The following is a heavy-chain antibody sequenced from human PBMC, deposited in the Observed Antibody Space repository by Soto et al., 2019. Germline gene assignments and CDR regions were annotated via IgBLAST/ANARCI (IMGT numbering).Heavy chain of an antibody. Sequence: QVQLVESGGGVVQPGRSLRLSCAASGFTFSSYGMHWVRQAPGKGLEWVAVISYDGSNKYYADSVKGRFTISRDNSKNTMYLQMNSLRAEDTAVYYCAKAQANEAAAGTVDYWGQGTLVTVSS. CDR1: GFTFSSYG. V-gene: IGHV3-30*18. J-gene: IGHJ4*02. D-gene: IGHD6-13*01. CDR2: ISYDGSNK. CDR3: AKAQANEAAAGTVDY.